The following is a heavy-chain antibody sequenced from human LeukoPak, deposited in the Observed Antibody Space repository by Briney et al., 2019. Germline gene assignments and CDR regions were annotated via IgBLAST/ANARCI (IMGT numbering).Heavy chain of an antibody. D-gene: IGHD3-3*01. J-gene: IGHJ4*02. CDR2: IYYSGNT. CDR3: ARGPYYDFWSGFRGYYFDY. V-gene: IGHV4-39*07. CDR1: GGSVSSSNYY. Sequence: SETLSLTCTVSGGSVSSSNYYWGWIRQPPGKGLEWIGSIYYSGNTYYNPSLKSRVTISVDTSKNQFSLKLSSVTAADTAVYYCARGPYYDFWSGFRGYYFDYWGQGTLVTVSS.